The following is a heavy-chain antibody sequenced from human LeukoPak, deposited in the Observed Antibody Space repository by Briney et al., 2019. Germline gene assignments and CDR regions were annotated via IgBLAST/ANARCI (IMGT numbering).Heavy chain of an antibody. CDR1: GFTFSSYG. Sequence: GGSLRLSCAASGFTFSSYGMHWVRQAPGKGLEWVAFIRYDGSNKYYADSVKGRFTISRDNSKNTLYLQMNSLRAEDTAVYYCEKGPPVLKHIVVVPAATDYWGQGTLVTVSS. J-gene: IGHJ4*02. CDR2: IRYDGSNK. D-gene: IGHD2-2*01. CDR3: EKGPPVLKHIVVVPAATDY. V-gene: IGHV3-30*02.